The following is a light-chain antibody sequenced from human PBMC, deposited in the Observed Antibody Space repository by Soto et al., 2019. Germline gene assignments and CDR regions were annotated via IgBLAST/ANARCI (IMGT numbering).Light chain of an antibody. V-gene: IGKV1-27*01. Sequence: DIQMTQSPSSLSASVGDRVTITCRASQGISNSLAWYQQKPGKVPKLLIYAASTLQLGVPSRFSGSGSGTDFTLTISILQHEDVATYYCQKYNNVPATFGVGTRLEIK. CDR2: AAS. J-gene: IGKJ5*01. CDR3: QKYNNVPAT. CDR1: QGISNS.